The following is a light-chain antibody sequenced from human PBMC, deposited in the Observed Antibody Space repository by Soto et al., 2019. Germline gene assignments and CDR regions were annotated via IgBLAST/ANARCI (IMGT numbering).Light chain of an antibody. Sequence: DIVMTQSPDSLAVSLGDRATINCESSQTVLFNSNNKSHLAWYQQKVGQPPELLIYWASTRESGVPDRFSGSGSGTDFTLTITSVQAEEVAVYYGQQHYNNPVTFGGGTKVESK. CDR2: WAS. V-gene: IGKV4-1*01. CDR1: QTVLFNSNNKSH. J-gene: IGKJ4*01. CDR3: QQHYNNPVT.